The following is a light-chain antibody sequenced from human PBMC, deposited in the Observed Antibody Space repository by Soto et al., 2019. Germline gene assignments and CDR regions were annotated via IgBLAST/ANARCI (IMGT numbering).Light chain of an antibody. CDR1: PGISRA. CDR3: QQSNSYPLT. CDR2: DAS. V-gene: IGKV1-13*02. Sequence: AIPLTQSPSSLSASVGDRVSITCRASPGISRALAWYQQKPGKAPKVLMYDASSLESGVPSRFSGSGSGTDFTLTISSLQPEDFATYYCQQSNSYPLTFGGGTKVEIK. J-gene: IGKJ4*01.